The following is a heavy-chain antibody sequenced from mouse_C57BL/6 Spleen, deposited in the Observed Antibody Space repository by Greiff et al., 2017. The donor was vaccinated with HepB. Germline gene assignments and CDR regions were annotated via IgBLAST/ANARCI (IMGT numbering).Heavy chain of an antibody. D-gene: IGHD2-2*01. Sequence: QVQLQQPGAELVPPGASVKLSCKASCFTFPSYWLTWVMQRPGQGLEWIGDIYPGSGSTNYNEKFKSKATLTVDTSSSTAYMQLSSLTSEDSAVYYCARWLSTYAMDYWGQGTSVTVSS. J-gene: IGHJ4*01. CDR2: IYPGSGST. CDR3: ARWLSTYAMDY. CDR1: CFTFPSYW. V-gene: IGHV1-55*01.